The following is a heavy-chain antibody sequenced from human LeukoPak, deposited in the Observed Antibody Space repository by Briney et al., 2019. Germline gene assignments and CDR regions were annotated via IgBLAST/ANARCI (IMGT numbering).Heavy chain of an antibody. CDR3: ARVGRNYDFWSGYWASDYYMDV. D-gene: IGHD3-3*01. CDR2: IWYDGSNK. Sequence: GRSLRLACAASGFTFSSYGMHWVRQAPGKGLEWVAVIWYDGSNKYYADSVKGRFTISRDNSKNTLYLQMNSLRAEDTAVYYCARVGRNYDFWSGYWASDYYMDVWGKGTTITVSS. CDR1: GFTFSSYG. J-gene: IGHJ6*03. V-gene: IGHV3-33*01.